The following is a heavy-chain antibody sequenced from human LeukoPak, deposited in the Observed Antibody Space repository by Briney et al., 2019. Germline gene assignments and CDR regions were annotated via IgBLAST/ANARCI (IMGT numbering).Heavy chain of an antibody. CDR3: AKDPGYCSGGTCPPDPYYFDF. CDR2: INSDGNT. D-gene: IGHD2-15*01. V-gene: IGHV3-53*01. J-gene: IGHJ4*02. Sequence: GGSLRLSCAASGFTVSSNNMNWVRQAPGTGQERVSIINSDGNTYYADSVKGRFTISRDNSKNTLYLQMNSLRAEDTAVYYCAKDPGYCSGGTCPPDPYYFDFWGQGTLVTVSS. CDR1: GFTVSSNN.